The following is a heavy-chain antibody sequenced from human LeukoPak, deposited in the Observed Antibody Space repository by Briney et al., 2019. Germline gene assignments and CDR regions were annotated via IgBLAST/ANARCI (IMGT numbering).Heavy chain of an antibody. CDR2: INPNSGGT. CDR3: ARATMIRGVIGALEFDP. J-gene: IGHJ5*02. Sequence: GASVKVSCKASGYTFTGYYMHWVRQAPGQGLEWMGWINPNSGGTNYAQKFQGRVTMTRDTSISTAYMELRSLRSDDTALYYCARATMIRGVIGALEFDPWGQGTLVTVSS. D-gene: IGHD3-10*01. CDR1: GYTFTGYY. V-gene: IGHV1-2*02.